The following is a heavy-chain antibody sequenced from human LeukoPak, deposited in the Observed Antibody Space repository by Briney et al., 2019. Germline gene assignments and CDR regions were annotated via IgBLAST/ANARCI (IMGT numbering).Heavy chain of an antibody. CDR3: ASITPLYSSGWSTPELRY. CDR2: PSFDGTKK. J-gene: IGHJ4*02. V-gene: IGHV3-30*03. Sequence: PGGSLRLSCAASGFTFSRHSINWVRQAPGKGLEWVAVPSFDGTKKHYADSVKGRFTISRDNSKNTLYLQMNSLRAEDTAVYYCASITPLYSSGWSTPELRYWGQGTLVTVSS. CDR1: GFTFSRHS. D-gene: IGHD6-19*01.